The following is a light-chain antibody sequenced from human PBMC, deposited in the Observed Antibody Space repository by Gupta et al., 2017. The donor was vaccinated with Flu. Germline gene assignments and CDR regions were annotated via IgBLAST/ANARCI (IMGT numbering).Light chain of an antibody. CDR1: QSISSY. J-gene: IGKJ4*01. Sequence: DIQMTQSPSSLSSSVGDRVTITCRASQSISSYLNWYQQKPGKAPNLLIYAASSLQSGVPSRFSGSGSGTDFTLTISSRQPEDFATYYCQQRFNTPITFGGGTKVEIK. CDR3: QQRFNTPIT. CDR2: AAS. V-gene: IGKV1-39*01.